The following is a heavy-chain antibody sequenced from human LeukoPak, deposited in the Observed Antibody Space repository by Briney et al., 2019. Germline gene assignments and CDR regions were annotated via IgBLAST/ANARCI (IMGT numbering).Heavy chain of an antibody. D-gene: IGHD3-10*01. CDR3: ARGRITKFDY. Sequence: PGGSLRLSCAASGFTFSSYAMHWVRQAPGKGLEYVSAISSNGGSTYYANSVKGRFTISRDNSKNTLYLQMGSLRAEDMAVYYCARGRITKFDYWNQGTLVTVSS. CDR1: GFTFSSYA. V-gene: IGHV3-64*01. J-gene: IGHJ4*02. CDR2: ISSNGGST.